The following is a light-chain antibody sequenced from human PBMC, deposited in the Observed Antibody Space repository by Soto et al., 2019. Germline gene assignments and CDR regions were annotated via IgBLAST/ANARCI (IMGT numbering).Light chain of an antibody. Sequence: IQMTQSHTTLSASVGDRVTMTCRASQRVNTCLAWYQQKPGKAPTLLIYDASSLQSGVPSRFSGSGSGTEFTLTISSLQPEDFATYYCQQSYSSPPTFGQGTKVDI. CDR2: DAS. V-gene: IGKV1-39*01. J-gene: IGKJ1*01. CDR1: QRVNTC. CDR3: QQSYSSPPT.